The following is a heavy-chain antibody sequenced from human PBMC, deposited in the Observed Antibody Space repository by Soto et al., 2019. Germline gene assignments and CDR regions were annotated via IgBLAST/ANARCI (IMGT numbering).Heavy chain of an antibody. CDR2: IHSDGSST. V-gene: IGHV3-74*01. Sequence: EVQLVESGGGLVRPGGSLRLSCAASGFTFSYYWMHWVRQAPGKGLVWVSRIHSDGSSTTYADFVKGRFIISRDNARNTADLQMNSVRVEDTAVYYCARGDRGAFDFWGQGTVVTVSS. J-gene: IGHJ3*01. CDR3: ARGDRGAFDF. CDR1: GFTFSYYW. D-gene: IGHD1-26*01.